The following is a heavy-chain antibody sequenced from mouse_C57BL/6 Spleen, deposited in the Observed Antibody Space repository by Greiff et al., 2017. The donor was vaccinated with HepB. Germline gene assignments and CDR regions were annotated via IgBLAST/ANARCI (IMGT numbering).Heavy chain of an antibody. J-gene: IGHJ2*01. Sequence: QVQLQQPGAELVRPGTSVKLSCKASGYTFTSYWMHWVKQRPGQGLEWIGVIDPSDSYTNYNQKFKGKATLTVDTSSSTAYMQLSGLTSEDSAVYYCARGIITTVVNWGQGTTLTVSS. CDR3: ARGIITTVVN. V-gene: IGHV1-59*01. CDR2: IDPSDSYT. D-gene: IGHD1-1*01. CDR1: GYTFTSYW.